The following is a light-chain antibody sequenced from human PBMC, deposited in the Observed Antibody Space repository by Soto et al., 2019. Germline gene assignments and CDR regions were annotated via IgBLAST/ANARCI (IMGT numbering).Light chain of an antibody. Sequence: QSVLTQPPSASGTPGQSVTISCSGSSSNIGDNTVNWYQQLPGTAPKLLIYRNDQRSSGVPARFSGSKSGTSASLAINGLXXXXXXXYYCAAWDDSVDGVLFGGGTKLTVL. CDR2: RND. V-gene: IGLV1-44*01. CDR1: SSNIGDNT. CDR3: AAWDDSVDGVL. J-gene: IGLJ2*01.